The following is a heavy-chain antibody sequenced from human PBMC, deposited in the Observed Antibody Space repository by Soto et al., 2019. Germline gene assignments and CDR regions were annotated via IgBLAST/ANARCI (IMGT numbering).Heavy chain of an antibody. Sequence: QVHLVQSGAEVKKPGASVKVSCKASGYTFTNYDINWVRQAPGQGLEWMGWISTYTGNINYAQKLQGRVSMTTDTSTSTAYMELRRLTSDDTAVYYCARGYYYGSGRPTPGGMDVWGQGTTVTVSS. D-gene: IGHD3-10*01. CDR3: ARGYYYGSGRPTPGGMDV. V-gene: IGHV1-18*01. CDR2: ISTYTGNI. J-gene: IGHJ6*02. CDR1: GYTFTNYD.